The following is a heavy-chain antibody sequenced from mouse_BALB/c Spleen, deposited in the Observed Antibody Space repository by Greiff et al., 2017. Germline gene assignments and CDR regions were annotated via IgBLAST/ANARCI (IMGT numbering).Heavy chain of an antibody. D-gene: IGHD2-3*01. CDR1: GFTFSSYG. Sequence: EVHLVESGGGLVQPGGSLKLSCAASGFTFSSYGMSWVRQTPDKRLELVATINSNGGSTYYPDSVKGRFTISRDNAKNTLYLQMSSLKSEDTAMYYCAREGIYDGYREYYFDYWGQGTTLTVSS. V-gene: IGHV5-6-3*01. CDR2: INSNGGST. CDR3: AREGIYDGYREYYFDY. J-gene: IGHJ2*01.